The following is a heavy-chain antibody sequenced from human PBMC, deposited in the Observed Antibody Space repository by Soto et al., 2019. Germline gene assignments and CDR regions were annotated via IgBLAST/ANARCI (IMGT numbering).Heavy chain of an antibody. V-gene: IGHV1-69*13. D-gene: IGHD6-19*01. CDR2: IIPIFGTA. CDR3: AGTSYRGGGHRYYYCGMDV. Sequence: SVKVSCKASGGTFSSYAISWVRQAPGQGLEWMGGIIPIFGTANYAQKFQGRVTITADESTSTAYMELSSLRSEDTAVYYCAGTSYRGGGHRYYYCGMDVWGQGTTVTVPS. CDR1: GGTFSSYA. J-gene: IGHJ6*02.